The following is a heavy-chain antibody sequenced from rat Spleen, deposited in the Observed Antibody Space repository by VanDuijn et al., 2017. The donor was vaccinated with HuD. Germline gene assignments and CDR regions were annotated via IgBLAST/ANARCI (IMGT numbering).Heavy chain of an antibody. CDR3: AGGEGAY. D-gene: IGHD1-11*01. Sequence: EVQLQESGPGLVKPSQSLSLTCSVSGYDITNNYWGWIRTFPGNKMEWMGYISYSGSTSYNPSLKSRISITRDTSKNQFFLQMNNLKEEDTAIYYCAGGEGAYWGQGVMVTVSS. V-gene: IGHV3-1*01. J-gene: IGHJ2*01. CDR1: GYDITNNY. CDR2: ISYSGST.